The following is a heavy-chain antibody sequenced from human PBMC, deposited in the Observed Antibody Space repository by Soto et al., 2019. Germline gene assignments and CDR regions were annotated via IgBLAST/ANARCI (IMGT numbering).Heavy chain of an antibody. D-gene: IGHD1-26*01. CDR2: INSDGSIR. CDR1: GFTFSSYW. CDR3: GSAVGGLEAY. V-gene: IGHV3-74*01. J-gene: IGHJ4*02. Sequence: EVQLVESGGDLVQPGGSLRLSCAASGFTFSSYWMHWIRQPPGKGLAWVSNINSDGSIRGYADSVNGRFTISRDNSKNTLFLTMNSRRAEDTAVYCCGSAVGGLEAYWGQGILVTVSS.